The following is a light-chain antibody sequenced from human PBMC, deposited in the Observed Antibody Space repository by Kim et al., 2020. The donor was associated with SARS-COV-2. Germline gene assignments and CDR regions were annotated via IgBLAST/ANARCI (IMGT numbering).Light chain of an antibody. CDR3: QQGYGTPYT. CDR2: TAS. Sequence: DTQMTQSPSSLSASVGDRVTITCRASQNISNFLNWYQQRPGIAPKLLIYTASNLQSGVPSRFSGSGSGTDFTLTISSLQPEDFATYYCQQGYGTPYTFGQGTKLEIK. V-gene: IGKV1-39*01. CDR1: QNISNF. J-gene: IGKJ2*01.